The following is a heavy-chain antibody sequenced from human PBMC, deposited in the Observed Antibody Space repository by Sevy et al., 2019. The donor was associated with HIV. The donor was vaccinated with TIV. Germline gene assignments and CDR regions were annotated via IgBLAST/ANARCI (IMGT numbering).Heavy chain of an antibody. Sequence: GESLKISCVVSGFNFIDYGMHWVRQAPGKGLEWVSAVSYDGSNKLYVDSVKGRFTISRDDSMNSLFLQMNSLRAEDTAIYYCAKDGDSRSGLDFWGQGTLVTVSS. CDR1: GFNFIDYG. CDR2: VSYDGSNK. CDR3: AKDGDSRSGLDF. D-gene: IGHD4-17*01. J-gene: IGHJ4*02. V-gene: IGHV3-30*18.